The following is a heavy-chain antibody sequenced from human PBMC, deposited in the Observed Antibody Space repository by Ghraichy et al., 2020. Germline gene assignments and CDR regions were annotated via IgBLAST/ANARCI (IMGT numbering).Heavy chain of an antibody. CDR2: IKQDGSEK. CDR3: AREGFGHGDYPYYYYGMDV. D-gene: IGHD4-17*01. J-gene: IGHJ6*02. CDR1: GFTFSSYW. V-gene: IGHV3-7*01. Sequence: GGSLRLSCAASGFTFSSYWLSWLRQAPGKGLEWVANIKQDGSEKYYVDSVKGRFTISRDNAKNSLYLQMNSLRAEDTAVYYCAREGFGHGDYPYYYYGMDVWGQGSTVTVSS.